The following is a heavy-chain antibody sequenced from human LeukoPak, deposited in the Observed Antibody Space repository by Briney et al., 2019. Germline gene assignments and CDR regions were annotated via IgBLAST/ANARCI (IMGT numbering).Heavy chain of an antibody. D-gene: IGHD6-13*01. CDR2: IYHSGST. Sequence: SETLSLTCAVSGYSISSGYYWGWIRQPPGKGLEWIGSIYHSGSTYYNPSLKRRVTISVDTSKNQFSLKLSSVTAADTAVYYCARHFKDRGSSWYGVFDYWGQGTLVTVSS. CDR1: GYSISSGYY. J-gene: IGHJ4*02. CDR3: ARHFKDRGSSWYGVFDY. V-gene: IGHV4-38-2*01.